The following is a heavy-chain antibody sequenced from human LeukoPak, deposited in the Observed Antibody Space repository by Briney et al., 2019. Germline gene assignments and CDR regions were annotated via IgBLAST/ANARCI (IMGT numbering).Heavy chain of an antibody. V-gene: IGHV1-69*13. Sequence: ASVKVSCKASGGTFSSYAISWVRQAPGQGLEWMGGIIPIFGTANYAQKFQGRVTITADESTSTAYMELSSLRSEDTAVYYCARGRTARSAFDIWGQGTMVTVSS. CDR1: GGTFSSYA. J-gene: IGHJ3*02. CDR3: ARGRTARSAFDI. D-gene: IGHD1/OR15-1a*01. CDR2: IIPIFGTA.